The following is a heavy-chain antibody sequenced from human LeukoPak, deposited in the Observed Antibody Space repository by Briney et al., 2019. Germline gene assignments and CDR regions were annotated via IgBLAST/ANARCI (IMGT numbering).Heavy chain of an antibody. CDR2: INHSGST. Sequence: SETLSLTCAVYGGSFSGYYWSWIRQPPGKGLEWIGEINHSGSTNYSPSLKSRVTMSIDTSMNQFSLKVTSVTAADTAVYYCARGSSRFDCWGQGTLVTVSS. D-gene: IGHD6-13*01. CDR1: GGSFSGYY. CDR3: ARGSSRFDC. J-gene: IGHJ4*02. V-gene: IGHV4-34*01.